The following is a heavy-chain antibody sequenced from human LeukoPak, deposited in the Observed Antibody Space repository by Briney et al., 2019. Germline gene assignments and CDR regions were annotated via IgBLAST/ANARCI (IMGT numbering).Heavy chain of an antibody. CDR2: ISYDGSNK. CDR3: ARERGEYFFDY. J-gene: IGHJ4*02. D-gene: IGHD3-16*01. CDR1: GFTFSSYA. Sequence: GRSLRLSCAASGFTFSSYAMNWVRQAPSKGLEWVAVISYDGSNKYYADSVKGRFTISRDNSKNTLYLRMNSLSAEDTAVYYCARERGEYFFDYWGQGTLVTVSS. V-gene: IGHV3-30*04.